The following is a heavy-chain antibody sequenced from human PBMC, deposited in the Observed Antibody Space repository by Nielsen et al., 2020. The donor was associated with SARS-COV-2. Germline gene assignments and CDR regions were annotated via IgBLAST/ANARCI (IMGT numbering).Heavy chain of an antibody. J-gene: IGHJ5*02. V-gene: IGHV2-26*01. CDR3: ARMASVLRYFDWPPFDP. Sequence: FGPTLVKPTETLTLTCTVSGFSLSNARMGVSWIRQPPGKALEWLAHIFSNDEKSYSTSLKSRLTISKDTSKSQVVLTMTNMDPVDTATYYCARMASVLRYFDWPPFDPWGQGTLVTVSS. D-gene: IGHD3-9*01. CDR2: IFSNDEK. CDR1: GFSLSNARMG.